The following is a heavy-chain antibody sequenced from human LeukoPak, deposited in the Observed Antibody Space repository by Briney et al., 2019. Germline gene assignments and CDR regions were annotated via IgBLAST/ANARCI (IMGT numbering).Heavy chain of an antibody. Sequence: ASVKVSCKASGYTFTSYGISWVRQAPGQGLEWMGWISAYNGNTNYAQKLQGRVTMTTHTSTSTAYMELRSLRSDDTAVYYCARDLDVASYYYDSSRPCDYWGQGTLVTVSS. V-gene: IGHV1-18*01. CDR1: GYTFTSYG. J-gene: IGHJ4*02. CDR3: ARDLDVASYYYDSSRPCDY. D-gene: IGHD3-22*01. CDR2: ISAYNGNT.